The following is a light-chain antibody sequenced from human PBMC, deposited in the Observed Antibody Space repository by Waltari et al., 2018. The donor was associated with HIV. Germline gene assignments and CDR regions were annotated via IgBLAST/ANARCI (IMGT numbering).Light chain of an antibody. CDR2: DVT. CDR1: SNDLGRYDL. J-gene: IGLJ3*02. Sequence: QSALTQPASVSGFPGQSITISCTGTSNDLGRYDLVSWYQHQPGRAPNLIIYDVTKWPSGVAHRFSGSKSGATAYLTISGLQAEDEADYYCCSHAGITTWVFGGGTKVTVL. V-gene: IGLV2-23*02. CDR3: CSHAGITTWV.